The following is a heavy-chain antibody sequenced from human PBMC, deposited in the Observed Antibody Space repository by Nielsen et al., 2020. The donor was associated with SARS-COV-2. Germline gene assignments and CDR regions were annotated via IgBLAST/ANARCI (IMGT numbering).Heavy chain of an antibody. D-gene: IGHD6-13*01. CDR2: AYSGGVST. CDR3: AKDPSDGYSSSWYFDY. J-gene: IGHJ4*02. V-gene: IGHV3-23*03. Sequence: GGSLRLSCAASGFTSGMYALNWVRQAPGKGLEWISVAYSGGVSTHYADSVKGRFTISRDDSENTVYLQMNSLRAEDTALYYCAKDPSDGYSSSWYFDYWGQGTLVTVSS. CDR1: GFTSGMYA.